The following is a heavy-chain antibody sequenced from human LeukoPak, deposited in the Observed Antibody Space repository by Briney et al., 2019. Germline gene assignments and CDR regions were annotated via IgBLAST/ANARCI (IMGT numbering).Heavy chain of an antibody. CDR2: IRQRHSNT. D-gene: IGHD1-1*01. CDR3: AKRGNPTVGHHYLDV. Sequence: GGFLRLSCAACALTYSRVYMCGVPEALERSLEWVSYIRQRHSNTYYADSVMGRFTISRDNSKNTLYLQMNSLSAKDTAVYYCAKRGNPTVGHHYLDVWGKGTTVSVSS. J-gene: IGHJ6*03. CDR1: ALTYSRVY. V-gene: IGHV3-23*05.